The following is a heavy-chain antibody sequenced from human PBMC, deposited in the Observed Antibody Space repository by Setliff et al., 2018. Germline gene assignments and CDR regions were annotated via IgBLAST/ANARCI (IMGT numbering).Heavy chain of an antibody. D-gene: IGHD7-27*01. CDR1: GFTFSSDS. J-gene: IGHJ4*02. CDR3: WSWGQDH. CDR2: IYNSDST. V-gene: IGHV3-53*01. Sequence: GGSLRLSCAASGFTFSSDSVSWVRQAPGKGLEWVSVIYNSDSTYYADSVRGRFTISRDDSKNMVNLQMNSLRTEDTAVYYCWSWGQDHWGQGVLVTVSS.